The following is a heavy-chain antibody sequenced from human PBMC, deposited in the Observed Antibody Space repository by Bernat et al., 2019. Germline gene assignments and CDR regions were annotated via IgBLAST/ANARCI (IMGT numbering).Heavy chain of an antibody. CDR2: IKQDGSEK. J-gene: IGHJ4*02. D-gene: IGHD3-22*01. CDR1: GFTFSSYW. V-gene: IGHV3-7*01. CDR3: ARDPLRRYYDSSDSRPYFDY. Sequence: EVQLVESGGGLVQPGGSLRLSCAASGFTFSSYWMSWVRQAPGKGLEWVANIKQDGSEKYYVDSVKGRFTISRDNAKNSLYLQMNSLRAEDTAVYYCARDPLRRYYDSSDSRPYFDYWGQGTLVTVSS.